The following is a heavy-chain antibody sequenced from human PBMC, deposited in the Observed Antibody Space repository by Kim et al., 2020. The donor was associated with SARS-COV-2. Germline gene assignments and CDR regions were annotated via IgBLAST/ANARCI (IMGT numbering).Heavy chain of an antibody. CDR1: GFTFSSYS. Sequence: GGSLRLSCEASGFTFSSYSMNWVRQAPGKGLEWVSSICSRGTYIYYADSVKGRFTVSRDDSNNLLNLQMNSLRAEDTAVYYCTRVQHTNVVVDWFDLWG. CDR2: ICSRGTYI. J-gene: IGHJ5*02. CDR3: TRVQHTNVVVDWFDL. D-gene: IGHD2-8*01. V-gene: IGHV3-21*06.